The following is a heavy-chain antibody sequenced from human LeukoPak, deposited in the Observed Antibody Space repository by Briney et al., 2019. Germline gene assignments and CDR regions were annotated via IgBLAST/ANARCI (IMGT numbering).Heavy chain of an antibody. Sequence: ASVKVSCKASGGTFSSYAISWVRQAPGQGLEWMGGIIPIFGTANYAQKFQGGVTITADESTSTAYMELSSLRSEDTAVYYCARESVAGSRFDYWGQGTLVTVSS. V-gene: IGHV1-69*13. CDR2: IIPIFGTA. CDR1: GGTFSSYA. J-gene: IGHJ4*02. CDR3: ARESVAGSRFDY. D-gene: IGHD6-19*01.